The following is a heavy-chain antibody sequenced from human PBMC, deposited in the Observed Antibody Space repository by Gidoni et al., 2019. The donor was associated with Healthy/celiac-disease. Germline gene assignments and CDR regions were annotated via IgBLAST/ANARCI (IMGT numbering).Heavy chain of an antibody. CDR1: CYTFTSYG. V-gene: IGHV1-18*01. CDR2: ISAYTGNT. CDR3: ARDLRTYSSGWYSNY. Sequence: QVQLVQSGAEVKKPGASVKVSCKASCYTFTSYGISWVRQAPGQGLEWMGWISAYTGNTNYAQKLQGRVTMTTDTSTSTAYMELRSLRSDDTAVYYCARDLRTYSSGWYSNYWGQGTLVTVSS. J-gene: IGHJ4*02. D-gene: IGHD6-19*01.